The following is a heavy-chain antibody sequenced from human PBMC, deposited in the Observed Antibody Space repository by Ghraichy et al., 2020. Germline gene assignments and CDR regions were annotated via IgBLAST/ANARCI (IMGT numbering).Heavy chain of an antibody. CDR2: ISGSGGST. J-gene: IGHJ6*02. Sequence: GGSLRLSCAASGFTFSSYAMSWVRQAPGKGLEWVSAISGSGGSTYYADSVKGRFTISRDNSKNTLYLQMNSLRAEDTAVYYCAKDQLNWNYDYYYYGMDVWGQGATVTVSS. CDR1: GFTFSSYA. CDR3: AKDQLNWNYDYYYYGMDV. V-gene: IGHV3-23*01. D-gene: IGHD1-7*01.